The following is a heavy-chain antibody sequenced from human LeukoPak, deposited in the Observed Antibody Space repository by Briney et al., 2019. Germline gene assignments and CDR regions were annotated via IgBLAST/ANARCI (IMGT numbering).Heavy chain of an antibody. CDR2: ISRSSSYI. V-gene: IGHV3-21*01. Sequence: GGSLRLSCAASGFTFSSYSMNWVRQAPGKGLEWVSSISRSSSYIYYADSVKGRFTISRDNAKNSLYLQMNSLRAEDTAVYYCAREDKAAPRRFDYWGQGTLVTVSS. D-gene: IGHD5-18*01. J-gene: IGHJ4*02. CDR3: AREDKAAPRRFDY. CDR1: GFTFSSYS.